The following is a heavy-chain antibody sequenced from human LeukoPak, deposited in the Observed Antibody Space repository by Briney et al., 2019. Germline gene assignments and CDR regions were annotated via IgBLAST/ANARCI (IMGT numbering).Heavy chain of an antibody. V-gene: IGHV3-7*02. CDR1: GFTFSTYW. Sequence: PGGSLRLSCEASGFTFSTYWMSWVRQAPGKGLEWVANIKQVGSEKYYVDSVKGRFTISRDNAKKSLYLQMNSLRAEDTAVYYCASTVVGHMNDYWGQGTLVTVSS. CDR3: ASTVVGHMNDY. J-gene: IGHJ4*02. CDR2: IKQVGSEK. D-gene: IGHD6-19*01.